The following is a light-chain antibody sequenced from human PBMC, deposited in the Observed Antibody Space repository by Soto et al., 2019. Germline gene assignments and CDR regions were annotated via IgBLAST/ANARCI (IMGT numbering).Light chain of an antibody. CDR3: QQYNNWPPTWT. Sequence: EIVMTQSPGTLSVSPGERATLSCRASQSVSINLAWYQQKPGQAPRLLIYGASTRATGFPARFSGSGSGTEFTLTISSLQSEDFAVYYCQQYNNWPPTWTFGQGTKVDI. CDR2: GAS. CDR1: QSVSIN. J-gene: IGKJ1*01. V-gene: IGKV3-15*01.